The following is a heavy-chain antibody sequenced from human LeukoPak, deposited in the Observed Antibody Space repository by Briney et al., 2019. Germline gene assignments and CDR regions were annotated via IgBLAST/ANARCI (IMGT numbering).Heavy chain of an antibody. V-gene: IGHV4-31*03. J-gene: IGHJ4*02. CDR3: ARRKGDEDFDY. CDR1: GGSISSGGYY. D-gene: IGHD1-14*01. CDR2: IYYSGST. Sequence: SETLSLTCTVSGGSISSGGYYWSWIRQHRGKGLEWIGYIYYSGSTYYNPSPKSRVTRSVDTSKNQFSLKLSSVTAADTAVYYCARRKGDEDFDYWGQGTLVTASS.